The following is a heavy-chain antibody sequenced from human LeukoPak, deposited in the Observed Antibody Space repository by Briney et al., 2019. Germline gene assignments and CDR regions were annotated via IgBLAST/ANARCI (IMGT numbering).Heavy chain of an antibody. CDR3: ARRGYGSGSFNRYYFEY. CDR1: GGSIRSYY. CDR2: IYCSEST. V-gene: IGHV4-59*08. Sequence: PSETLSLTCTVSGGSIRSYYWCWIRQPLGKGVEWIGYIYCSESTNYNPSHKSRDTISVDLSKNDFSLKLSSVSAADTAVYYCARRGYGSGSFNRYYFEYWGQGTLVTVSS. D-gene: IGHD3-10*01. J-gene: IGHJ4*02.